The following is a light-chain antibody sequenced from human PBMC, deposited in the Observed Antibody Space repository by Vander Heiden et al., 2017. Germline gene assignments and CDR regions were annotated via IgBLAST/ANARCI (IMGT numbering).Light chain of an antibody. CDR2: DNT. J-gene: IGLJ3*02. Sequence: QSVLTQPPSASGNPGPRVTSSCSGSSSNIGINYVFWYQQLPGTAPKLLIYDNTHRPSGVPERFSCSKSGTSASLAISGLRSDDEADYYCAAWDDSLSGRVFGGGTKLTVL. CDR3: AAWDDSLSGRV. CDR1: SSNIGINY. V-gene: IGLV1-47*02.